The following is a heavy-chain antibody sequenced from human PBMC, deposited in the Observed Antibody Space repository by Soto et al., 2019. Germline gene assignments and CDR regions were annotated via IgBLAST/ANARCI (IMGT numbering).Heavy chain of an antibody. CDR2: ISGSGGST. Sequence: PGXSLRLSCAAPGFTFSNHAIIWVHQAPGKGLEWVSAISGSGGSTYYADSVKGRFTIPRDNSKNTLYLQMNSLRAEAPAVYYWGYSSSWYMFYYYYGMDAWGQGTTVTVPS. CDR1: GFTFSNHA. D-gene: IGHD6-13*01. J-gene: IGHJ6*02. V-gene: IGHV3-23*01. CDR3: GYSSSWYMFYYYYGMDA.